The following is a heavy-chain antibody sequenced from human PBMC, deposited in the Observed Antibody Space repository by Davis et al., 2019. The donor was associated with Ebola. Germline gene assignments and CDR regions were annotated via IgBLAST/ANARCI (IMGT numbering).Heavy chain of an antibody. Sequence: MPSETLSLTCTVSGGSISSNNYYWGWIRQPPGKGLEWIGSIYYSGSTYYNPSLKSRVTISVDTSKNQFSLKLSSVTAADTAVYYCARNKPVFGFWFDPWGQGTLVTVSS. CDR2: IYYSGST. J-gene: IGHJ5*02. CDR1: GGSISSNNYY. D-gene: IGHD3-16*01. CDR3: ARNKPVFGFWFDP. V-gene: IGHV4-39*01.